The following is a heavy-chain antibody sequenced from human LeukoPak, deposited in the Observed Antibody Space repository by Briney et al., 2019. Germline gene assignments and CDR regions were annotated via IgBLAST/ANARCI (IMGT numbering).Heavy chain of an antibody. Sequence: PSDTLSLTCTVSGDSITSGSYYWAWIRQHPGTGLEWIGYIYYTGGTHYNPSLKSRVTISVDTSKNQFSLKLSSVTAADTAVYYCARMGQDTAMVDYYYYYGMDVWGQGTTVTVSS. V-gene: IGHV4-31*03. J-gene: IGHJ6*02. CDR2: IYYTGGT. CDR1: GDSITSGSYY. CDR3: ARMGQDTAMVDYYYYYGMDV. D-gene: IGHD5-18*01.